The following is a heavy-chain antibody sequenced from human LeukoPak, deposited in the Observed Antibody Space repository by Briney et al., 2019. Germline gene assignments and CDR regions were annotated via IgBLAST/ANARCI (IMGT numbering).Heavy chain of an antibody. J-gene: IGHJ4*02. D-gene: IGHD3-22*01. CDR3: ARDRINSAYYDSSGYLPDY. CDR1: GFTFSSYE. CDR2: ISSSGSTI. Sequence: GGSLRLSCAASGFTFSSYEMNWVRQAPGKGLEWVSYISSSGSTIYYADSVKGRFTISRDNAKNSLYLQMNSLRAEDTAVYYCARDRINSAYYDSSGYLPDYWGQGTLVTASS. V-gene: IGHV3-48*03.